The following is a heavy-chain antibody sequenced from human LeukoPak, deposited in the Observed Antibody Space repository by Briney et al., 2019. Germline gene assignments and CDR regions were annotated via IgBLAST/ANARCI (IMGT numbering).Heavy chain of an antibody. CDR1: GFTFSSYA. V-gene: IGHV3-23*01. D-gene: IGHD5-18*01. J-gene: IGHJ5*02. CDR3: AKDKYSPNINNWFDP. Sequence: QSGGSLRLSCAASGFTFSSYAMSWVRQAPGKGLEWVSAISGSGGSTYYADSVKGRFTISRDNSKNTLYLQMNSLRAEGTAVYYCAKDKYSPNINNWFDPWGQGTLVTVSS. CDR2: ISGSGGST.